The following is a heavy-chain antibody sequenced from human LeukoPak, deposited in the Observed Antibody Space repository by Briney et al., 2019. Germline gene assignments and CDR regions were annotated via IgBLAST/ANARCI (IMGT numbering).Heavy chain of an antibody. Sequence: SETLSLTCTVSGSMYNYYWSWIRQPAGKGLEWIGRIYTSGSTNYNPSLKSRVTMSVDTSKNQFSLKLSSVTAADTAVYYCARLTSSRGWFDPWGQGTLVTVSS. CDR2: IYTSGST. CDR3: ARLTSSRGWFDP. D-gene: IGHD6-13*01. CDR1: GSMYNYY. J-gene: IGHJ5*02. V-gene: IGHV4-4*07.